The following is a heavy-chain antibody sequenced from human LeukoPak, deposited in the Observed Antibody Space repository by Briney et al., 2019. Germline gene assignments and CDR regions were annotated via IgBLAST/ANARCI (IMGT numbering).Heavy chain of an antibody. CDR3: AKVSYRTTYYDILTGPNDYYYYGMDV. V-gene: IGHV3-30*18. D-gene: IGHD3-9*01. CDR1: GFTFSSYG. CDR2: ISYDGSNK. Sequence: GRSLRLSCAASGFTFSSYGIHWVRQAPGRGLEWVAVISYDGSNKYYADSVKGRFTISRDNSKNTLYLQMNSLRAEDTAVYYCAKVSYRTTYYDILTGPNDYYYYGMDVWGQGTTVTVSS. J-gene: IGHJ6*02.